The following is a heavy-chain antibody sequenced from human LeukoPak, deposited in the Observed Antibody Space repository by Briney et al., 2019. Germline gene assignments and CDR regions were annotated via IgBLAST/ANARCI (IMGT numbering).Heavy chain of an antibody. J-gene: IGHJ3*02. CDR3: ARGVNPSFIAAVGDDAFDI. CDR2: ISAYNGNT. Sequence: ASVKVSCKASGYTFTSYGISWVRQAPGQRLEWMGWISAYNGNTNYAQKLQGRVTMTTDTSTSTAYMELRSLRSDDTAVYYCARGVNPSFIAAVGDDAFDIWGQGTMVTVS. CDR1: GYTFTSYG. V-gene: IGHV1-18*01. D-gene: IGHD6-13*01.